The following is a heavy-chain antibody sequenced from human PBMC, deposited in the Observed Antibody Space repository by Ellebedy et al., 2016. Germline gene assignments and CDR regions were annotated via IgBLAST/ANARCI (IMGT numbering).Heavy chain of an antibody. J-gene: IGHJ4*02. Sequence: GSLRLSCAASGFTFSSYAMSWIRQPPGKGLEWIGEINHSGSTNYNPSLKSRVTISVDTSKNQFSLKLSSVTAADTAVYYCARGRVVTKCVDYWGQGTLVTVSS. V-gene: IGHV4-34*01. D-gene: IGHD4-23*01. CDR3: ARGRVVTKCVDY. CDR1: GFTFSSYA. CDR2: INHSGST.